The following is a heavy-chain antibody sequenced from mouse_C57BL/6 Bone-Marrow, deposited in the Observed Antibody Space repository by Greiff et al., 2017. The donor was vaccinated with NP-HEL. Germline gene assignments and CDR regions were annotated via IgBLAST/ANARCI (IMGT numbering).Heavy chain of an antibody. J-gene: IGHJ2*01. V-gene: IGHV5-12*01. D-gene: IGHD2-4*01. CDR3: ARQDYDYDFDY. Sequence: EVKLMESGGGLVQPGGSLKLSCAASGFTFSDYYMYWVRQTPEKRLEWVAYISNGGGSTYYPDTVKGRFTISRDNAKNTLYLQMSRLKSEDTAMYYCARQDYDYDFDYWGQGTTLTVSS. CDR1: GFTFSDYY. CDR2: ISNGGGST.